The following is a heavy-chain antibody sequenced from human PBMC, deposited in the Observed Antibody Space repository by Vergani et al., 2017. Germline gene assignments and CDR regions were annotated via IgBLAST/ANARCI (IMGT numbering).Heavy chain of an antibody. J-gene: IGHJ4*02. CDR1: GFTFSSYA. CDR3: AKDPTDIVVVPAAIGSG. V-gene: IGHV3-23*01. Sequence: EVQLLESGGGLVQPGGSLRLSCAASGFTFSSYAMSWVRQAPGKGLEWVSAISGSGGSTYYADSVKGRFTISRDNSKTTLYLQMNSLRAEDTAVYYCAKDPTDIVVVPAAIGSGWGQGTLVTVSS. CDR2: ISGSGGST. D-gene: IGHD2-2*01.